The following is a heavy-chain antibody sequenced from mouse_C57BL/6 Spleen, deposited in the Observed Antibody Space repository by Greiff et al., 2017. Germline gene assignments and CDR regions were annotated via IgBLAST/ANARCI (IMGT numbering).Heavy chain of an antibody. CDR1: VYSFTDYN. V-gene: IGHV1-39*01. J-gene: IGHJ1*03. CDR3: ARGGAVVAPPGYFDV. CDR2: INPNYGTT. Sequence: EVQLQQSGPALVTPGASVKISCKASVYSFTDYNMNWVKQSNGKSLEWIGVINPNYGTTSYNQQFKGKATLTVDQSSSTAYMPLNGLTSEDSAVYYCARGGAVVAPPGYFDVWGTGTTVTVPS. D-gene: IGHD1-1*01.